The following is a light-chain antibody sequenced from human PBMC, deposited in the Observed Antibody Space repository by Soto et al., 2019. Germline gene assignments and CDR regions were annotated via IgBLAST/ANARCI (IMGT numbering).Light chain of an antibody. CDR3: QQYGSSPIT. Sequence: IVLTQSPATLSLSPGERATLSCMASQSVSSSYLAWYQQKPGLAPRLLIYDASSRATGIPDRFSGSGSGTDFTLTISRLEPEDFAVYYCQQYGSSPITFGQGTRLEI. J-gene: IGKJ5*01. CDR2: DAS. CDR1: QSVSSSY. V-gene: IGKV3D-20*01.